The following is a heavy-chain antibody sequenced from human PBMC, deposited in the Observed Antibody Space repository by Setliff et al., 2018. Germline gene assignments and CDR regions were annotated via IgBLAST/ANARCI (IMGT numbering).Heavy chain of an antibody. Sequence: ETLSLTCIVSGGSISSHYWNWIRQPPGKGLEWIGYIYYSGTTNYNPSVNSRVTISLDTSKKQISLKLYFVTAADTAVYYCARALDTGGYRYNRMGYLDSWGQGTRVTVSS. CDR3: ARALDTGGYRYNRMGYLDS. J-gene: IGHJ4*02. CDR2: IYYSGTT. D-gene: IGHD2-8*02. CDR1: GGSISSHY. V-gene: IGHV4-59*11.